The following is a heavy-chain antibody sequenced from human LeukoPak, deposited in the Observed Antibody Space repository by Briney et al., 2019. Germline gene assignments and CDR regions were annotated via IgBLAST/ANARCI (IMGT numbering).Heavy chain of an antibody. CDR3: ASQVIAVTFYFDY. Sequence: PSETLSLTCTVSGDSISSSTYYWGWIRQPPGKGLEWIGSIFYSGSTYYNPSLKSRVTISVDTSKNQFSLKLSSVTAADTAVYYCASQVIAVTFYFDYWGQGTLVTASS. CDR1: GDSISSSTYY. CDR2: IFYSGST. J-gene: IGHJ4*02. V-gene: IGHV4-39*01. D-gene: IGHD6-19*01.